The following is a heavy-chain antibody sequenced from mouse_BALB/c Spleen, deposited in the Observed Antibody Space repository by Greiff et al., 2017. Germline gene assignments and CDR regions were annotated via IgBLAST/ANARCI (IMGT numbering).Heavy chain of an antibody. CDR2: ISYSGST. CDR3: ARDYYGSFDY. D-gene: IGHD1-1*01. CDR1: GYSITSDYA. V-gene: IGHV3-2*02. Sequence: EVQLQESGPGLVKPSQSLSLTCTVTGYSITSDYAWNWIRQFPGNKLEWMGYISYSGSTSYNPSLKSRISITRDTSKNQFFLQLNSVTTEDTATYYCARDYYGSFDYWGQGTTLTVSS. J-gene: IGHJ2*01.